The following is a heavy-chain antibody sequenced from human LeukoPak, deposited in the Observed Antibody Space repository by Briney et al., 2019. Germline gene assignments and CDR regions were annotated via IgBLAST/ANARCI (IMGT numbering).Heavy chain of an antibody. D-gene: IGHD5-18*01. V-gene: IGHV4-4*07. CDR3: ARTTEGGYTYDYFYYYYMDV. J-gene: IGHJ6*03. Sequence: PSETLSLTCTVSGDSISRYYWSWIRQPAGKGLEWIGRIYNGGIITYNPSLKSRVTMSIDTSNNQFSLRLRFVTAADTAVYYYARTTEGGYTYDYFYYYYMDVWGKGTTVTISS. CDR2: IYNGGII. CDR1: GDSISRYY.